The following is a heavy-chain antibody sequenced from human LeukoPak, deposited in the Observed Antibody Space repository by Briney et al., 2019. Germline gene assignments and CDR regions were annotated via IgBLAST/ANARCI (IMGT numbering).Heavy chain of an antibody. D-gene: IGHD2-15*01. CDR2: FGGSDGST. V-gene: IGHV3-23*01. CDR3: AKHCIGGTCIDY. J-gene: IGHJ4*02. Sequence: GGSLRLSCAASGFTFSSYAMSWVRQAPGKGLEWVSVFGGSDGSTYYADSVQGRFTVSRDISKNTLYLQMNSLRAEDTAVYYCAKHCIGGTCIDYWGQGTLVTVSS. CDR1: GFTFSSYA.